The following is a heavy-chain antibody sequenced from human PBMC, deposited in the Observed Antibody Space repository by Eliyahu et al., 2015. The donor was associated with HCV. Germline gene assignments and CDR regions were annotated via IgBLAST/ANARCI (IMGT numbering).Heavy chain of an antibody. J-gene: IGHJ1*01. Sequence: EVQLVXSGGILVQPGGSLXLXCAXSXFTFSSFWMXWVRQPPGKGLEWVANIKPDGSDKYYVDSVRGRFTISRDNTKNSLYLQMNSLRAEDTAIYYCATYGVLVPATHFWGQGTLVSVSS. V-gene: IGHV3-7*03. D-gene: IGHD2-15*01. CDR3: ATYGVLVPATHF. CDR1: XFTFSSFW. CDR2: IKPDGSDK.